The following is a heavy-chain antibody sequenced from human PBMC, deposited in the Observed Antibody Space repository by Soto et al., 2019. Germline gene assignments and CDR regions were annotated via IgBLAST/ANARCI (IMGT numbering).Heavy chain of an antibody. Sequence: GASVKVSCKASGYSFTNYPIAWVRRAPGQGLEWMGWISAYSGDTNYAQKFQGRVTMTRDTSTTTAYLELRSLRSDDTAAYYCARQFDYDRSGYYYAYRGQGTLVTVSS. D-gene: IGHD3-22*01. V-gene: IGHV1-18*01. CDR3: ARQFDYDRSGYYYAY. CDR1: GYSFTNYP. J-gene: IGHJ4*01. CDR2: ISAYSGDT.